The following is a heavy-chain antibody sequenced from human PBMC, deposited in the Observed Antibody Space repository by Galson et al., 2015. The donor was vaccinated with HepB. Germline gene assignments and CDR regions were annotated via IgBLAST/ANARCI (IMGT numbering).Heavy chain of an antibody. Sequence: SLRLSCAASGFTFSSYGMHWVRQAPGKGLEWVAVIWYDGSNKYYADSVKGRFTISRDNSKNTLYLQMNSLRAEDTAVYYCARDTGYYDILTGYYTADAFDIWGQGTMVTVSS. CDR3: ARDTGYYDILTGYYTADAFDI. CDR1: GFTFSSYG. D-gene: IGHD3-9*01. V-gene: IGHV3-33*01. J-gene: IGHJ3*02. CDR2: IWYDGSNK.